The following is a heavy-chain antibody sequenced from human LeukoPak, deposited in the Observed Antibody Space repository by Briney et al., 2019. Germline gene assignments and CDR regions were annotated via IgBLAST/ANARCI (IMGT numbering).Heavy chain of an antibody. D-gene: IGHD1-26*01. Sequence: PGGSLRLSCAASGFTFSSYSMTWVRQAPGKGLEWVASISTSSSYTPYADSVKGRFTISRDNAKNSLYLQMNSLRAEDTAVYYCAREPPGGLGYFDYWGQGTLVTVSS. CDR1: GFTFSSYS. J-gene: IGHJ4*02. CDR3: AREPPGGLGYFDY. V-gene: IGHV3-21*04. CDR2: ISTSSSYT.